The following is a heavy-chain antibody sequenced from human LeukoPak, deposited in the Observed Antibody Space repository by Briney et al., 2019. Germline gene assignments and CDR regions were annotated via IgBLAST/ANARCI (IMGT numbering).Heavy chain of an antibody. CDR3: ARGRRITGNNWFDP. CDR2: INPNSGGT. D-gene: IGHD1-20*01. J-gene: IGHJ5*02. V-gene: IGHV1-2*02. Sequence: GASVKVSCKASGYTFTGYYMHWVRQAPGQGLEWMGWINPNSGGTNYAQKFQGRVTISVDTSKNQFSLKLSSVTAADTAVYYCARGRRITGNNWFDPWGQGTLVTVSS. CDR1: GYTFTGYY.